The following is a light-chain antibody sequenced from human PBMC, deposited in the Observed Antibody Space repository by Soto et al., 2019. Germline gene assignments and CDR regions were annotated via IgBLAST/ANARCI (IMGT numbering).Light chain of an antibody. V-gene: IGKV1-9*01. J-gene: IGKJ5*01. CDR1: QGISSY. Sequence: DIQLTQSPSFLSASVGDRVTITCRASQGISSYLAWYQQKPGKAPKVLIYAASTLQSGVPSRFSGSGSGTEFTLTISSLQPEDFATYYCLQLNSYPITFGQGTRLEIK. CDR2: AAS. CDR3: LQLNSYPIT.